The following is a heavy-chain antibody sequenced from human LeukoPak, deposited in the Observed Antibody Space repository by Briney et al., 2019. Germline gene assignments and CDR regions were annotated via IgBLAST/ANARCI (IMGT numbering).Heavy chain of an antibody. CDR2: TYYRSKWYY. CDR1: GDSASSNSAA. D-gene: IGHD2-15*01. J-gene: IGHJ3*01. V-gene: IGHV6-1*01. CDR3: ARVQYPGGYCSGGSCYPFDL. Sequence: SQTLSLTCAISGDSASSNSAAWNWVRQSPSRGLEWLGRTYYRSKWYYDYALSVKSRITINPDTSKNQFSLQLNSVTPEDTAVYYCARVQYPGGYCSGGSCYPFDLWGQGTMVTVSS.